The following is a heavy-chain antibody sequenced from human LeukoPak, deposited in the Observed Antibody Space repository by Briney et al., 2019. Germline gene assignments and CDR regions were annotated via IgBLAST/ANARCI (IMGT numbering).Heavy chain of an antibody. Sequence: ASVKVSCKASGYTFTSYYKHWVRQAPGQGLEWMGIINPSGGSTSYAQKFQGRVTMTRDTSTSTVYMELSSLRSEDTAVYYCARDPSGYYDSSGSPPGWDYWGQGTLVTVSS. CDR2: INPSGGST. CDR3: ARDPSGYYDSSGSPPGWDY. J-gene: IGHJ4*02. V-gene: IGHV1-46*01. D-gene: IGHD3-22*01. CDR1: GYTFTSYY.